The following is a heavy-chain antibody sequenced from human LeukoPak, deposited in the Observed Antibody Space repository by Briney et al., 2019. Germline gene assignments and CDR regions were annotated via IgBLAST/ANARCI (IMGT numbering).Heavy chain of an antibody. Sequence: SETLSLTCTVSGGSISSSSYYWGWTRQPPGKGLEWIGRIYYSGSTYYNPSLKSRVTISVDTSKNQFSLKLSSVTAADTAVYYCARGMRYYYDNSGYSPYYFDYWGQGTLVTVSS. V-gene: IGHV4-39*07. D-gene: IGHD3-22*01. CDR3: ARGMRYYYDNSGYSPYYFDY. J-gene: IGHJ4*02. CDR1: GGSISSSSYY. CDR2: IYYSGST.